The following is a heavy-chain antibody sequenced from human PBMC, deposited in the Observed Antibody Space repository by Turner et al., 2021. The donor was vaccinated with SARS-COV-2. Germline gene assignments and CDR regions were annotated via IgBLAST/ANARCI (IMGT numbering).Heavy chain of an antibody. CDR2: ISSSSSYI. V-gene: IGHV3-21*01. Sequence: EVQLVESGGGLVKPGGSLRLSCAASGFTFSSYSMNWVRQGPGKGREWVASISSSSSYIYYADSVKGRFTISRDNAKNSRYLQMNSLRAEDTAVYYCAREGDDSSGYWGGDWGQGTLVTVSS. J-gene: IGHJ4*02. D-gene: IGHD3-22*01. CDR3: AREGDDSSGYWGGD. CDR1: GFTFSSYS.